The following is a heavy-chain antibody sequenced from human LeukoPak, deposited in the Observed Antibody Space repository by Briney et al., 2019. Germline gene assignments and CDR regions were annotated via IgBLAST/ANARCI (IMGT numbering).Heavy chain of an antibody. Sequence: GRSLRLSCAASGFTFSSYAMHWVRQAPGKGLEWVAVISYDGSNKYYADSVKGRFTISRDNSKNTLYLQMNSLRAEDTAVYYCAREAHVVRDYYYYGMDVWGQGTTVTVSS. CDR2: ISYDGSNK. CDR3: AREAHVVRDYYYYGMDV. V-gene: IGHV3-30-3*01. D-gene: IGHD2-21*01. J-gene: IGHJ6*02. CDR1: GFTFSSYA.